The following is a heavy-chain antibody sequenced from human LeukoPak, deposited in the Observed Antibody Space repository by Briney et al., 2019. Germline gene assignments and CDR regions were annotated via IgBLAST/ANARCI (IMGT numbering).Heavy chain of an antibody. J-gene: IGHJ3*02. CDR2: ISSSSSYI. V-gene: IGHV3-21*01. CDR3: ARDTPIAAAAGAFDI. Sequence: GGSLRLSCAASGYTFSSYSMNWVRQAPGEGLEWVSSISSSSSYIYYAASVKGRFTISRDNAKNSLYLQMNSLRAEDTAVYYCARDTPIAAAAGAFDIWGQGTMVTVSS. CDR1: GYTFSSYS. D-gene: IGHD6-13*01.